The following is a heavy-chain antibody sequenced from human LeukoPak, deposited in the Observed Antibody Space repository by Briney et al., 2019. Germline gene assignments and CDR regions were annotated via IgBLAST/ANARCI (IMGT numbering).Heavy chain of an antibody. CDR1: GYTFTGYY. V-gene: IGHV1-2*02. CDR3: ARAGTFYYGSGSYFLLTWIDP. D-gene: IGHD3-10*01. J-gene: IGHJ5*02. CDR2: INPNSGGT. Sequence: ASVKVSCKASGYTFTGYYMHWVRQAPGQGLEWMGWINPNSGGTNYAKKFQGRVTMTRDTSISTAYMELSRLASDDTAVYYCARAGTFYYGSGSYFLLTWIDPWGQGTLVTVSS.